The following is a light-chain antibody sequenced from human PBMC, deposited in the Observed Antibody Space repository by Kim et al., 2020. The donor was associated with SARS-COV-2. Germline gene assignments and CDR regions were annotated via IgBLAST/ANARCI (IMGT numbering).Light chain of an antibody. CDR2: SAS. V-gene: IGKV1-17*01. CDR3: LQHNTYPLT. J-gene: IGKJ5*01. Sequence: ASVEDRDTLTCRASQDIINDIGWYQHNPGRAPQGLFYSASSLHSVGPSRFIGSGSGTEFTLTISRLQPEDFATYFCLQHNTYPLTLGHRARLEI. CDR1: QDIIND.